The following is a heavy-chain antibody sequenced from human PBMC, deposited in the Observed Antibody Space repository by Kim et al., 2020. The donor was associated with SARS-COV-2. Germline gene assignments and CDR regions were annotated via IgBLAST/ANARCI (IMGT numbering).Heavy chain of an antibody. D-gene: IGHD3-9*01. V-gene: IGHV4-61*01. CDR2: IYYSGST. Sequence: SETLSLTCTVSGGSVSSGSYYWSWIRQPPGKGLEWIGYIYYSGSTNYNPSLKSRVTISVDTSKNQFSLKLSSVTAADTAVYYCARGGLLLRYFDWLSLRSSFDIWGQGTMVTVSS. CDR1: GGSVSSGSYY. J-gene: IGHJ3*02. CDR3: ARGGLLLRYFDWLSLRSSFDI.